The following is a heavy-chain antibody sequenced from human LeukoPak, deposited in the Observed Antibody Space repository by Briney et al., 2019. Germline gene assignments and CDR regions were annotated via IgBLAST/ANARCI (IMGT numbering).Heavy chain of an antibody. J-gene: IGHJ4*02. CDR3: ASQTYGSGSYGDY. CDR2: INHSGST. V-gene: IGHV4-34*01. D-gene: IGHD3-10*01. Sequence: SDTLSLTCAVYGGSFSGYYWSWIRQPPGKGLEWIGEINHSGSTNYNPSLKSRVTISVDTSKNQFSLKLSSVTAADTAVYYCASQTYGSGSYGDYWGQGTLVTVSS. CDR1: GGSFSGYY.